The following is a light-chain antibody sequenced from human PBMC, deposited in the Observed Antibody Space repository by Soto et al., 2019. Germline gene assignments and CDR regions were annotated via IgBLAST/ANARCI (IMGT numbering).Light chain of an antibody. CDR3: QSYDTSLTGSYV. CDR2: GNN. J-gene: IGLJ1*01. Sequence: QSVLTQPPSVSGAPVQRVTISCTGSSSDIGAGYDVHWYQQLPGTAPKLLIYGNNNRPSGVPDRFSGSKSGTSASLAITGLQAEDEADYYCQSYDTSLTGSYVFGTGTKVTVL. V-gene: IGLV1-40*01. CDR1: SSDIGAGYD.